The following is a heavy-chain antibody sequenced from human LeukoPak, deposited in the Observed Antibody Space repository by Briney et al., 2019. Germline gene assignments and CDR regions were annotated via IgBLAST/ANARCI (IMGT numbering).Heavy chain of an antibody. CDR2: IRYDGSNK. V-gene: IGHV3-30*02. CDR1: GFTFSSYG. CDR3: AKDEGWLQAKINYFDY. J-gene: IGHJ4*02. Sequence: GGSLRLSCAASGFTFSSYGMHWVRQAPGKGLEGVAFIRYDGSNKYYADSVKGRFTISRDNSKNTLYRQMNSLRAEDTAVYYCAKDEGWLQAKINYFDYWGQGTLVTVSS. D-gene: IGHD5-24*01.